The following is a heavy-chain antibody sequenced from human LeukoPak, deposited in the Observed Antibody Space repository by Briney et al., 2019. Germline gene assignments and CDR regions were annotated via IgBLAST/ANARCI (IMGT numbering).Heavy chain of an antibody. Sequence: PGGSLRLSCAASGFTFSSYDMHWVCQATGKGLEWVSAIGTAGDTYYPGSVKGRFTISRENAKNSLYLQMNSLRAGDTAVYYCARGGGGYDYDYWGQGTLVTVSS. CDR2: IGTAGDT. CDR3: ARGGGGYDYDY. J-gene: IGHJ4*02. V-gene: IGHV3-13*01. CDR1: GFTFSSYD. D-gene: IGHD5-12*01.